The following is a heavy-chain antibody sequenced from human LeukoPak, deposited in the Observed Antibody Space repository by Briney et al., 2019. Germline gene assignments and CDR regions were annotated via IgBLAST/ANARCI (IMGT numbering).Heavy chain of an antibody. CDR3: ARDKGDGDAFDI. Sequence: SVKVSCMASGATFSSYAISWVRQAPGQGREWMGGIIPIFGTANYAQKFQGRVTITTDESTSTAFMELSSLRPEDTAVCYCARDKGDGDAFDIWGQGTMVTVSS. CDR2: IIPIFGTA. CDR1: GATFSSYA. V-gene: IGHV1-69*05. J-gene: IGHJ3*02. D-gene: IGHD5-24*01.